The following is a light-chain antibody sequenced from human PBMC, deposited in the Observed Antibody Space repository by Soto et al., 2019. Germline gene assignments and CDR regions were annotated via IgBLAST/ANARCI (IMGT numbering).Light chain of an antibody. CDR3: QQRNGRPSTCT. Sequence: EMVLTQSPPTLALYPGDTATLACTASQSVATFLAWYQQRPGQAHRPIIYDDSHRATGIPARFSGSGSGTAFLITISRLEPEDFAVYLCQQRNGRPSTCTYGQGTKVEMK. CDR1: QSVATF. J-gene: IGKJ2*02. V-gene: IGKV3-11*01. CDR2: DDS.